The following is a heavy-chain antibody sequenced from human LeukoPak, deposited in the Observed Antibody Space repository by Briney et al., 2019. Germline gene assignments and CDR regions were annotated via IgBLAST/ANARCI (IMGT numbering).Heavy chain of an antibody. CDR3: ARDLRHNMVRGVMGPLNY. V-gene: IGHV1-18*04. D-gene: IGHD3-10*01. CDR2: ISAYNGNT. J-gene: IGHJ4*02. CDR1: GYTLTSYG. Sequence: ASVKVSCKASGYTLTSYGISWVRQAPGQGLEWMGWISAYNGNTNYAQKLQGRVTMTTDTSTSTAYMELRSLRSDDTAVYYCARDLRHNMVRGVMGPLNYWGQGTLVTVSS.